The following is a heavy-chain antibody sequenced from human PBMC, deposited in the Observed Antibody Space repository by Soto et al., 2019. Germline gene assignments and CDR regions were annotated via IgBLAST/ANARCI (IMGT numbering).Heavy chain of an antibody. V-gene: IGHV3-30-3*01. CDR1: GFTFSSYA. D-gene: IGHD3-10*01. CDR2: ISYDGSNK. J-gene: IGHJ6*02. CDR3: ARDGAGDHGEVYYYYYYGMDV. Sequence: QVQLVESGGGVVQPGRSLRLSCEASGFTFSSYAMHWVRQAPGKGLEWVAVISYDGSNKYYADSVKGRFTISRDNSKNTLYLQMNSLRAEDTAVYYCARDGAGDHGEVYYYYYYGMDVWGQGTTVTVSS.